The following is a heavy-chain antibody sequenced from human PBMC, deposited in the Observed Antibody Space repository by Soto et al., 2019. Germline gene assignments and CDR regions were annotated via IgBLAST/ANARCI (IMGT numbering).Heavy chain of an antibody. CDR1: GFSFSNYA. D-gene: IGHD2-15*01. Sequence: GWSLRLSCAASGFSFSNYAMNWVRTSPGKGLEWVSGISGGGGGTYYADSVKGRFTISRDNARNSLYLQMNSLRAEDTAVYYCARVPGTARWWDFWGQGTLVTVSS. J-gene: IGHJ4*02. V-gene: IGHV3-23*01. CDR3: ARVPGTARWWDF. CDR2: ISGGGGGT.